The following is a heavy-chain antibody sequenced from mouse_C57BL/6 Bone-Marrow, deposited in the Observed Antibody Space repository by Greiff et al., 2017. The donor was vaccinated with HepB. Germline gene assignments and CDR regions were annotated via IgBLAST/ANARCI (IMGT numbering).Heavy chain of an antibody. J-gene: IGHJ4*01. V-gene: IGHV5-15*01. CDR1: GFTFSDYG. D-gene: IGHD1-1*01. CDR2: ISNLAYSI. CDR3: ARHLIYYGSSRYYAMDY. Sequence: EVQLVESGGGLVQPGGSLKLSCAASGFTFSDYGMAWVRQAPRKGPEWVAFISNLAYSIYYADTVTGRFTISRENAKNTLYLEMSSLRSEDTAMYYCARHLIYYGSSRYYAMDYWGQGTSVTVSS.